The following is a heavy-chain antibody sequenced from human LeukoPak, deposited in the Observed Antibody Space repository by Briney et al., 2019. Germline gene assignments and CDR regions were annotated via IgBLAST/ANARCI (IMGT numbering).Heavy chain of an antibody. CDR1: GFTFSSYG. D-gene: IGHD3-10*01. V-gene: IGHV3-30*02. Sequence: GGSLRLSCAASGFTFSSYGMHWVRQAPGKGLEWVAFIRYDGSNKYYADSVKGRFTISRDNSKNTLYLQMNSLRAEDTAVYYCAKDRGLITMVRGVLTETDYWGQGTLVTVSS. J-gene: IGHJ4*02. CDR3: AKDRGLITMVRGVLTETDY. CDR2: IRYDGSNK.